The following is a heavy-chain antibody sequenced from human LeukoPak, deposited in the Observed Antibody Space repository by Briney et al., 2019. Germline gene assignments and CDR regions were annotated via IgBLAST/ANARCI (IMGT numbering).Heavy chain of an antibody. CDR3: ARPYYYGSGSYYFFDY. CDR2: ISGSGGST. J-gene: IGHJ4*02. V-gene: IGHV3-23*01. D-gene: IGHD3-10*01. CDR1: GFTFSSHA. Sequence: PGGSLRLSCAASGFTFSSHAMSWVRQAPGKGLEWVSAISGSGGSTYYADSVKGRFTISRDNSKNTLYLQMNSLRAEDTAVYYCARPYYYGSGSYYFFDYWGQGTLVTVSS.